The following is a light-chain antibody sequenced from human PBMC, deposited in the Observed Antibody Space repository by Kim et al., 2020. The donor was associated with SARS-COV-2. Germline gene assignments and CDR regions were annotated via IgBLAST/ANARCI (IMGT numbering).Light chain of an antibody. CDR2: AAS. J-gene: IGKJ4*01. V-gene: IGKV1-39*01. CDR3: QQTYSTVT. Sequence: DIQMTQSPSSLSASVGDRVTITCRASQSIARDLNWYQQKPGKAPKLLIYAASSLQSGVPPRFSGSGSGTDFTLTISSLQPEDFATYYCQQTYSTVTFGGGTKLEI. CDR1: QSIARD.